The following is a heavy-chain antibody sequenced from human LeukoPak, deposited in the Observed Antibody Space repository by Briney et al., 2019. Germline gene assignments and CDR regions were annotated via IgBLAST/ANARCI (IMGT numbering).Heavy chain of an antibody. CDR3: AKVPAATGF. D-gene: IGHD2-2*01. CDR2: ISRSGSTK. Sequence: PGGSLRLSCAASGFTFSSYAMSWVRQAPGKGLEWVSSISRSGSTKYYADSVKGRFTISRDNSKNTLYLQMNSLRAEDTAVYYCAKVPAATGFWGQGTLVTVSS. V-gene: IGHV3-23*01. CDR1: GFTFSSYA. J-gene: IGHJ4*02.